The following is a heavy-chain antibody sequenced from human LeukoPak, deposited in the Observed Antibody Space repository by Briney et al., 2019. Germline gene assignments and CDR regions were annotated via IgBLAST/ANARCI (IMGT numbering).Heavy chain of an antibody. Sequence: PGGSLRLSCAASGFTFSSYGMHWVRQAPGKGLEWVAFIRYDGSNKYYADSVKGRFTISRDNSKNTRYLQMNSLRAEDTAVYYCAKDLGPYYYDSSGYYGDHYFDYWGQGTLVTVSS. D-gene: IGHD3-22*01. CDR1: GFTFSSYG. CDR2: IRYDGSNK. V-gene: IGHV3-30*02. J-gene: IGHJ4*02. CDR3: AKDLGPYYYDSSGYYGDHYFDY.